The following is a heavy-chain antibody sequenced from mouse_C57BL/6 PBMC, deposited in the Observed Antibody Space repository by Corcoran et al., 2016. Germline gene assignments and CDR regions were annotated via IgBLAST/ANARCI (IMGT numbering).Heavy chain of an antibody. CDR2: IYPRSGNT. Sequence: QVQLQQSGAELARPGASVKLSCKASGYTFTSYGISWVKQRTGQGLEWIGEIYPRSGNTYYNEKFKGKATLTADKSSSTVYMELRSLTSEDSAVYFCARWDGNYVYFDYWGQGTTLTVSS. D-gene: IGHD2-1*01. CDR1: GYTFTSYG. J-gene: IGHJ2*01. CDR3: ARWDGNYVYFDY. V-gene: IGHV1-81*01.